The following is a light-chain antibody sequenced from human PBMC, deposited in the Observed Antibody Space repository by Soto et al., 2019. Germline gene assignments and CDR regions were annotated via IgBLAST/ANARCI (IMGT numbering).Light chain of an antibody. CDR2: GAS. J-gene: IGKJ1*01. CDR3: QQYGFSFRA. CDR1: QSVSSTY. V-gene: IGKV3-20*01. Sequence: EILLTQSPGTLSLSPDERATLSCRASQSVSSTYLSWYQLKPGQAPRLLIYGASTRATGIPDRFSGSGSGTDFTLTISRLEPEDFAVYYCQQYGFSFRAFGQGTKV.